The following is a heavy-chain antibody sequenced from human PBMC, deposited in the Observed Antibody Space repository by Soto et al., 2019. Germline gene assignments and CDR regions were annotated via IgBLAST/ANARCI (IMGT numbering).Heavy chain of an antibody. V-gene: IGHV3-11*01. CDR2: ISSGAFTI. D-gene: IGHD1-1*01. CDR1: GFSFSDSS. J-gene: IGHJ4*02. CDR3: SIDTTRLEH. Sequence: GGSLRLSCVVSGFSFSDSSMTCVRQIPGKGLEWIASISSGAFTISYAAAVKGRFTISRDDGHNSLFLQMDSLRAEDTALYYCSIDTTRLEHWGQGTLVTGSS.